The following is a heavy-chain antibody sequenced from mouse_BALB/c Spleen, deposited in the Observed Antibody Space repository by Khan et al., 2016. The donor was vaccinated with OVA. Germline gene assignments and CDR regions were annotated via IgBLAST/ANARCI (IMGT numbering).Heavy chain of an antibody. Sequence: QVQLQQSGAELVKPGASVKLSCKTSGYTFTSYWIQWVKQRPGQGLGWIGEIFPGTGTTYYNENFKGKATLTIDTSSSTAYLQLSSLTSEDSAVYFCERGYFGNYEFAYWGQGTLVTVSA. CDR1: GYTFTSYW. CDR2: IFPGTGTT. J-gene: IGHJ3*01. CDR3: ERGYFGNYEFAY. V-gene: IGHV1S132*01. D-gene: IGHD2-1*01.